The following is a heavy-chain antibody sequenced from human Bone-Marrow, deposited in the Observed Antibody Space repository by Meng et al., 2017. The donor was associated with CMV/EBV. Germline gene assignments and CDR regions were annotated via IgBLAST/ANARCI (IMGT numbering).Heavy chain of an antibody. CDR3: ARVSSSWPHQLNTYYFDY. D-gene: IGHD6-13*01. J-gene: IGHJ4*02. V-gene: IGHV1-69*12. Sequence: VPLVQAGAEVKKPGPSVKVPCKASGGTFSSYAISWVRQAPGQGLEWMGGIIPIFGTANYAQKFQGRVTITADESTSTAYMELSSLRSEDTAVYYCARVSSSWPHQLNTYYFDYWGQGTLVTVSS. CDR1: GGTFSSYA. CDR2: IIPIFGTA.